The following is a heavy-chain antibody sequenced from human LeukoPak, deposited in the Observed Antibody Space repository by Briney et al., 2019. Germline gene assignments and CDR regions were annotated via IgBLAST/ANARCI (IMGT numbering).Heavy chain of an antibody. CDR1: GFTFSSYG. V-gene: IGHV3-33*01. CDR2: IWSDGNNK. D-gene: IGHD2-2*01. CDR3: ARDFYCSSTSCRGGFDI. J-gene: IGHJ3*02. Sequence: GGSLRLSCAASGFTFSSYGMHWVRQPPGEGLEWVAVIWSDGNNKYYADSVKGRFTISRDNFKNTLYLQMSSLRAEDTAVYYCARDFYCSSTSCRGGFDIWGQGTMGTVSS.